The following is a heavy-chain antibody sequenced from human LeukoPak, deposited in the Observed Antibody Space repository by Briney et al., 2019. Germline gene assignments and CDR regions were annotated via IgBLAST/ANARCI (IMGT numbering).Heavy chain of an antibody. CDR1: GVSFTDFS. J-gene: IGHJ5*02. CDR3: ASGRDRSNEGDL. V-gene: IGHV4-34*01. CDR2: IHPHGIF. D-gene: IGHD1-1*01. Sequence: PSETLSLTCAVHGVSFTDFSCSWIRQPPGKGPEWIGEIHPHGIFYYNSSLVSRVTISIDTSKSQFSLRLTSVTAADTAFYYCASGRDRSNEGDLWGQGSLVTVSS.